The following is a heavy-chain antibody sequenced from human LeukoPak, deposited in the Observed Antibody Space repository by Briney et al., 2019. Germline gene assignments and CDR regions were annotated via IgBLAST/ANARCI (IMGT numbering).Heavy chain of an antibody. Sequence: SETLSLTCAVYGGSFSGYYWSWTRQAPGKGLEWIGEINHSGGTNYNPSLKSRVTISVDTSKNQFSLKVISVTAADTAVYYCARRTPATVTERFDPWGQGTLVTVSS. J-gene: IGHJ5*02. CDR1: GGSFSGYY. V-gene: IGHV4-34*01. D-gene: IGHD4-17*01. CDR3: ARRTPATVTERFDP. CDR2: INHSGGT.